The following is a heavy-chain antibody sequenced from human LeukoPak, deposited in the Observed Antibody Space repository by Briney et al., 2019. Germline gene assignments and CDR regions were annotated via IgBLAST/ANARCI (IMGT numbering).Heavy chain of an antibody. CDR3: GRGGVIAVPSGY. CDR2: INPSAGST. CDR1: GYTFTSYF. D-gene: IGHD6-19*01. V-gene: IGHV1-46*03. J-gene: IGHJ4*02. Sequence: ASVKVSXKASGYTFTSYFLFWVRQAPGQGLEWMGIINPSAGSTTYAQKFQGGVAMTRDTSTSTVYMELSSLTSEDTAMYYCGRGGVIAVPSGYWGQGTLVTVSS.